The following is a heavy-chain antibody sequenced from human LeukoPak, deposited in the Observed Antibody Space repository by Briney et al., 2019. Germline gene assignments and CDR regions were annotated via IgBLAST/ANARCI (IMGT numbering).Heavy chain of an antibody. J-gene: IGHJ6*03. Sequence: GGSLRLSCAASGFTFSNYAMYWVRQAPGKGLEWVLGVSDSGDGTHYADSVKGRFTVSRDNSKNTLYLQMKSLRAEDTAVYYCAKGGGYEAQYYYYYLDVWGKGTTVTISS. CDR2: VSDSGDGT. D-gene: IGHD5-12*01. CDR3: AKGGGYEAQYYYYYLDV. V-gene: IGHV3-23*01. CDR1: GFTFSNYA.